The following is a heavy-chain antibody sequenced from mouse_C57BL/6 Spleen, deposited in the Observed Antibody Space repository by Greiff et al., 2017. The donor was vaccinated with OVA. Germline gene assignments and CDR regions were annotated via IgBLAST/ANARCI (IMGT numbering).Heavy chain of an antibody. Sequence: QVQLQQSGPELVKPGASVKISCKASGYAFSSSWMNWVKQRPGKGLEWIGRIYPGDGDTNYNGKFKGKATLTADKSSSTAYMQLSSLTSEDSAVDFCARLTTGVAGDFDVWGTGTTVTVSS. D-gene: IGHD1-1*01. CDR1: GYAFSSSW. CDR2: IYPGDGDT. J-gene: IGHJ1*03. CDR3: ARLTTGVAGDFDV. V-gene: IGHV1-82*01.